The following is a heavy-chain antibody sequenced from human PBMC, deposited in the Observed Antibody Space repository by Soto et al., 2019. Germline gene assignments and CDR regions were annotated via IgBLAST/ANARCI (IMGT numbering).Heavy chain of an antibody. J-gene: IGHJ4*02. D-gene: IGHD2-21*02. V-gene: IGHV4-34*01. CDR3: AREYGGNSGTFDY. CDR2: INHSGST. CDR1: GGSFSGYY. Sequence: QVQLQQWGAGLLKPSETLSLTCAVYGGSFSGYYWSWIRQPPGKGLEWIGEINHSGSTNYNPSLKIRIAISADTSKHQVPLQLSFVTAADTAVYYCAREYGGNSGTFDYCGQVTLVSVSS.